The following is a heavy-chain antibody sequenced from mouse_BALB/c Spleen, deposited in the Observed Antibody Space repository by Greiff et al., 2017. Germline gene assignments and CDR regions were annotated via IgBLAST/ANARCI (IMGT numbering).Heavy chain of an antibody. V-gene: IGHV1S137*01. Sequence: VQLQESGAELVRPGVSVKISCKGSGYTFTDYAMHWVKQSHAKSLEWIGVISTYYGDASYNQKFKGKATMTVDKSSSTAYMELARLTSEDSAIYYCARGEGYFDYWGQGTTLTVSS. CDR2: ISTYYGDA. CDR1: GYTFTDYA. CDR3: ARGEGYFDY. J-gene: IGHJ2*01.